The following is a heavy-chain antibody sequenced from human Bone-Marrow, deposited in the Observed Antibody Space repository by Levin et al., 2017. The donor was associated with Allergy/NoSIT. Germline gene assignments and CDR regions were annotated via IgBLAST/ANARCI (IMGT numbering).Heavy chain of an antibody. V-gene: IGHV4-39*01. D-gene: IGHD3-16*01. CDR3: TRHSYGRGRFDP. CDR1: GGSITISNYY. J-gene: IGHJ5*02. CDR2: LSSLFPP. Sequence: LSLPFPFSGGSITISNYYWGWIRQTPFPFLSFLFPLSSLFPPSSNPSLKSRVTISVDTSKNQFSLKLTSVTAADTAIYYCTRHSYGRGRFDPWGQGTLVTVSS.